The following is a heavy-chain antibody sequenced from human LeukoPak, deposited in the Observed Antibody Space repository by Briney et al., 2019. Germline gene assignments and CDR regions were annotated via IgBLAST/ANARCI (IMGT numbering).Heavy chain of an antibody. CDR3: AKEFKRDCSSTSCYTGAFDI. CDR2: ISYDGSNK. D-gene: IGHD2-2*02. CDR1: GFTFSSYA. Sequence: GGSLRLSCAASGFTFSSYAMHWVRQAPGKGLEWVAVISYDGSNKYYADSVKGRFTISRDNSKNTLYLQMNSLRAEDTAVYYCAKEFKRDCSSTSCYTGAFDIWGQGTMVTVSS. J-gene: IGHJ3*02. V-gene: IGHV3-30-3*01.